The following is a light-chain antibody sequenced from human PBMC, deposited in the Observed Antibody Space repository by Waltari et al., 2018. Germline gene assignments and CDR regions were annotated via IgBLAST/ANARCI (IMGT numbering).Light chain of an antibody. CDR2: DAS. Sequence: EIVLTQSPATLSLSPGERATLSCRASQCVSSYLVLYQQKPGQAPRLLIYDASKRATGIPARFSGSGSGTDFTLTISSLETEDFAVYYCQQRGNWPSGYTFGQGTKLEIK. CDR1: QCVSSY. J-gene: IGKJ2*01. CDR3: QQRGNWPSGYT. V-gene: IGKV3-11*01.